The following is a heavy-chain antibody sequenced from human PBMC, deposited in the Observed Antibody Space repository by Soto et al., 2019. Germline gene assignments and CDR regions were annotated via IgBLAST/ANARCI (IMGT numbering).Heavy chain of an antibody. D-gene: IGHD6-13*01. CDR1: GFTFKHNA. J-gene: IGHJ4*02. V-gene: IGHV3-30-3*01. Sequence: QVQLVESGGGVVQPGRSLTIFCTASGFTFKHNAMHWIRQAPAKGLEWVADISFDGSTKNYADSVKGRFTMSRDNSKNTLSLQVRALKGEDTATYYGAREGIAESGPNFYDFWGQGTLVGVSS. CDR2: ISFDGSTK. CDR3: AREGIAESGPNFYDF.